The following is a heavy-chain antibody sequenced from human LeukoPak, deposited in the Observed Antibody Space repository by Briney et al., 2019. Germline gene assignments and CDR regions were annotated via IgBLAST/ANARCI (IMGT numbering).Heavy chain of an antibody. CDR2: IIPIFGTA. V-gene: IGHV1-69*13. D-gene: IGHD2-21*02. CDR3: ASTRRAYCGGDCPQFDY. J-gene: IGHJ4*02. CDR1: GYTFTSYG. Sequence: SVKVSCKASGYTFTSYGISWVRQAPGQGLEWMGGIIPIFGTANYAQKFQGRVTITADESTSTAYMELSSLRSEDTAVYYCASTRRAYCGGDCPQFDYWGQGTLVTVSS.